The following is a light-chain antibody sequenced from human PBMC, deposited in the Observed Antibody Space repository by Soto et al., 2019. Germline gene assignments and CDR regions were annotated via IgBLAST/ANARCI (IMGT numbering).Light chain of an antibody. CDR1: SSNIGAGYD. Sequence: QSVLTQPPSVSGAPGQSVTISCTGSSSNIGAGYDVHWYRRLPGTAPKLLIYGNSNRPSGVPDRFSGSNSGTSASLAINGLQAGDEADYYCQSYDTSLSGSYVFGTGTKVTVL. V-gene: IGLV1-40*01. J-gene: IGLJ1*01. CDR2: GNS. CDR3: QSYDTSLSGSYV.